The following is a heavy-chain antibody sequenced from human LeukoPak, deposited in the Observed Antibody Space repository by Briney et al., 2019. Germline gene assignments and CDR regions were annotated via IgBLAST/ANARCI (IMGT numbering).Heavy chain of an antibody. CDR1: GFTFSSYG. Sequence: GGSLRLSCAASGFTFSSYGMHWVRQPPGKGLEWVAVIWYDGSNKYYADSVKGRFTISRDDSKNTLYLQMNSLTAEDTAVYYCARDPRRGGYNLSWFDPWGQGTLVTVSS. V-gene: IGHV3-33*01. J-gene: IGHJ5*02. CDR3: ARDPRRGGYNLSWFDP. CDR2: IWYDGSNK. D-gene: IGHD5-24*01.